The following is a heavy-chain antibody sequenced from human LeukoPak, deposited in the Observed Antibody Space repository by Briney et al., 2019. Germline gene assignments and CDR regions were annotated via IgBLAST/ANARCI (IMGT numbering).Heavy chain of an antibody. V-gene: IGHV4-34*01. CDR1: GGSFSGYY. Sequence: SETLSLTCAVYGGSFSGYYWSWIRQPPGKGLEWIGEINHSGSTNYNPSLKSRVTISVDTSKNQFSLKLSSVTAADTAVYYCARLDSSSWYQIDYWGQGTLVTVSS. J-gene: IGHJ4*02. D-gene: IGHD6-13*01. CDR2: INHSGST. CDR3: ARLDSSSWYQIDY.